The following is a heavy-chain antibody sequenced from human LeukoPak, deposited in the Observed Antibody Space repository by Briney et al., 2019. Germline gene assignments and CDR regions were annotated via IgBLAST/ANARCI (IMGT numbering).Heavy chain of an antibody. D-gene: IGHD2-2*01. V-gene: IGHV4-59*01. CDR3: AGVVEVPAATGLWFDP. CDR2: IYYSGST. J-gene: IGHJ5*02. CDR1: GGSIRSYY. Sequence: SETLSLTSTVSGGSIRSYYWSWTRQPPGKGLEWIGYIYYSGSTNYNPSLKSRVTISEDTSKNHFSLKLSSVTAADTAVYYCAGVVEVPAATGLWFDPWGQGTLVTVFS.